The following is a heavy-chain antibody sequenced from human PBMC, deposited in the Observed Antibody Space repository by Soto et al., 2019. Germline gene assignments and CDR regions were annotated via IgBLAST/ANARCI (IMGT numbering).Heavy chain of an antibody. Sequence: SETLSLTCTVSGGSISSYYWSWIRQPPGKGLEWIGYIYYSGSTNFNPSLKSRVTMSVDTSKNLFSLKLSSVTAADTAVYYCARTQGTSYYGSGREGWFDPWGQGTLVTVSS. J-gene: IGHJ5*02. V-gene: IGHV4-59*01. CDR2: IYYSGST. CDR3: ARTQGTSYYGSGREGWFDP. CDR1: GGSISSYY. D-gene: IGHD3-10*01.